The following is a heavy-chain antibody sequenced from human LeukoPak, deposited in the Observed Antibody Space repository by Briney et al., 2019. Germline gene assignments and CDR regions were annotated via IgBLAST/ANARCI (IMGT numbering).Heavy chain of an antibody. Sequence: SETLSLTCTVSGGSTSSHYWSWIRQPPGKGLEWIGYIYYSGSTNYNPSLKSRVTISVDTSKNQFSLKLSSVTAADTAVYYCARGRWLQFYYFDYWGQGTLVTVSS. CDR3: ARGRWLQFYYFDY. V-gene: IGHV4-59*11. CDR1: GGSTSSHY. D-gene: IGHD5-24*01. CDR2: IYYSGST. J-gene: IGHJ4*02.